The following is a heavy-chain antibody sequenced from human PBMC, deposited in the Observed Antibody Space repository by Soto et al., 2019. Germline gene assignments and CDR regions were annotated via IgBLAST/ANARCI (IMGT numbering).Heavy chain of an antibody. CDR2: ISYDGSNK. CDR1: GFTFSSYG. D-gene: IGHD2-15*01. CDR3: AKGPRYCSGGSCYLYY. J-gene: IGHJ4*02. V-gene: IGHV3-30*18. Sequence: QVQLVESGGGVVQPGRSLRLSCAASGFTFSSYGMHWVRQAPGKGLEWVAVISYDGSNKYYADSVKGRFTISRDNSKNTLYLQMNSLRAEDTAVYYCAKGPRYCSGGSCYLYYWGQGTLVTVSS.